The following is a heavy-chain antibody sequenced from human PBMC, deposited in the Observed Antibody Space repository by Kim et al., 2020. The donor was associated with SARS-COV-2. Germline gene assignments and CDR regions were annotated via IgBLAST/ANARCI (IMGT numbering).Heavy chain of an antibody. CDR2: IYYSGST. D-gene: IGHD3-3*01. CDR1: GGSISSGGYY. CDR3: ARGYYDFWSGYYRPPYYFDY. Sequence: SETLSLTCTVSGGSISSGGYYWSWIRQHPGKGLEWIGYIYYSGSTYYNPSLKSRVTISVDTSKNQFSLKLSSVTAADTAVYYCARGYYDFWSGYYRPPYYFDYWGQGTLVTVSS. J-gene: IGHJ4*02. V-gene: IGHV4-31*03.